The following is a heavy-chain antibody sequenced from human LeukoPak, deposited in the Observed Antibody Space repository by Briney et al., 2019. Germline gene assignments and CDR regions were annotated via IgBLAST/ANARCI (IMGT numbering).Heavy chain of an antibody. J-gene: IGHJ4*02. V-gene: IGHV3-21*01. CDR2: ISSSSSYI. Sequence: GGSLRLSCAASGFTFSTYSMNWVRQAPGKGLEWVSSISSSSSYIYYADSVKGRFTISRDNAKNSLYLQMNSLRAEDTAVYCCAGHVSGYSYGYYWGQGTLVTVSS. CDR1: GFTFSTYS. CDR3: AGHVSGYSYGYY. D-gene: IGHD5-18*01.